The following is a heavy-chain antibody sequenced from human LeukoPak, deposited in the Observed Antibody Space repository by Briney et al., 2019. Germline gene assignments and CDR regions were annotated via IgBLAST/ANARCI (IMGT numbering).Heavy chain of an antibody. D-gene: IGHD2-2*01. J-gene: IGHJ4*02. Sequence: GGSLRLSCAASGFTFNNYAMSWVRQAPGKGLEWVSVISAGGVHTYYADSVKGRFTISRDNSKITLYLQMNSLRAEDTAVYYCAKDTYCSSTSCSNDYWGQGTLVTVSS. V-gene: IGHV3-23*01. CDR1: GFTFNNYA. CDR2: ISAGGVHT. CDR3: AKDTYCSSTSCSNDY.